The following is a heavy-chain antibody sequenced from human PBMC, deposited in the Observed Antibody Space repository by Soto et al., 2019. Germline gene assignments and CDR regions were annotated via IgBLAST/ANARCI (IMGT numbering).Heavy chain of an antibody. J-gene: IGHJ4*02. CDR3: ARVLGYCSSTSCFGSFRY. CDR2: INPNSGGT. V-gene: IGHV1-2*02. CDR1: GYTFTGYY. D-gene: IGHD2-2*01. Sequence: ASVKVSCKAPGYTFTGYYMHWVRQAPGQGLEWMGWINPNSGGTNYAQKFQGRVTMTRDTSISTAYMELSRLRADDTAVYYCARVLGYCSSTSCFGSFRYWGQGTLVTV.